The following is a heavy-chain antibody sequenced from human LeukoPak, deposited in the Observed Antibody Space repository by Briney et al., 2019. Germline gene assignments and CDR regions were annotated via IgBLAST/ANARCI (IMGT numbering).Heavy chain of an antibody. CDR2: ISSSSSYI. J-gene: IGHJ4*02. V-gene: IGHV3-21*01. CDR3: LRCVRSWELVRYLIDY. D-gene: IGHD3-10*01. Sequence: GGSPRLSSAVSLFTFCVKRRSGVRQAPGKGPEWVSSISSSSSYIYYADSVKGRFTISRDNAKNSLYLQINTLIDEDTAVYYCLRCVRSWELVRYLIDYWGQGTLVTVSS. CDR1: LFTFCVKR.